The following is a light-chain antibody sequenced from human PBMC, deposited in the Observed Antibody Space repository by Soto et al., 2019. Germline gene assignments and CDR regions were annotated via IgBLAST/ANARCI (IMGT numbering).Light chain of an antibody. V-gene: IGKV1-5*01. Sequence: IQMTQSPSTLSAFVGDRVTITCRASQSISRSVAWYQQKPGKVPKVLIYDASSLESGVPSRFRGSGSGTEFTLTINSLQPDDFATYYCQQYNNYPVTFGGGPRWRSN. CDR2: DAS. CDR1: QSISRS. J-gene: IGKJ4*01. CDR3: QQYNNYPVT.